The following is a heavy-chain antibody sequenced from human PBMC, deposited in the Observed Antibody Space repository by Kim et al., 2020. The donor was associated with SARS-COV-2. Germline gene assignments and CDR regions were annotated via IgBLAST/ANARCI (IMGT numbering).Heavy chain of an antibody. CDR3: AREAVAGSFDH. V-gene: IGHV1-3*01. CDR2: NT. J-gene: IGHJ4*02. D-gene: IGHD6-19*01. Sequence: NTRYSQAFKARVSITRDTSETAAYLELSGLRSEDTAVYYCAREAVAGSFDHWGQGTLVTVSS.